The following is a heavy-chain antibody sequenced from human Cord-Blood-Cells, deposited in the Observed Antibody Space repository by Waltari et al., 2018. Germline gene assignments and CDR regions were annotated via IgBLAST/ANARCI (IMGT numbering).Heavy chain of an antibody. Sequence: QVQLVESGGGVVQPGRSLRLSCAASGFTFSSYAMHWVRQAPGKGRVWVAVISYDGSNKYYADSVKGRFTISRDKSKNTLYLQMNSLRAEDTAVYYCARGKNALDYWGQGTLVTVSS. CDR2: ISYDGSNK. CDR1: GFTFSSYA. J-gene: IGHJ4*02. CDR3: ARGKNALDY. D-gene: IGHD2-8*01. V-gene: IGHV3-30-3*01.